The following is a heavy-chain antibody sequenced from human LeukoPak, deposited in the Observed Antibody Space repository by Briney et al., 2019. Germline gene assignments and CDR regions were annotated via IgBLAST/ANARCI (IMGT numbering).Heavy chain of an antibody. CDR2: ISGSGVTT. D-gene: IGHD3-22*01. J-gene: IGHJ4*02. Sequence: PGGSLRLSCVASGLTFSTYAMSWVRQAPGQGLEWVSVISGSGVTTYYADSVKGRFTISRDNSKNTLYLQMNSLRAEDTAIYYCAKGLSPHSSGYYFDYWGQGILVIVSS. V-gene: IGHV3-23*01. CDR1: GLTFSTYA. CDR3: AKGLSPHSSGYYFDY.